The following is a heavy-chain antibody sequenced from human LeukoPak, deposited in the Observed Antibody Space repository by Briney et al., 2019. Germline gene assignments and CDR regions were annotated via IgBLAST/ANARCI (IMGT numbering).Heavy chain of an antibody. CDR3: ARTATNDAFDI. CDR2: IGWNSGTI. Sequence: PGRSLRLSCAASGFTFVDYAMHWVRQAPGQGLEWVSGIGWNSGTIGYADSVKGRFTISRDNAKNSLYLQMNSLRAEDTAVYYCARTATNDAFDIWGQGTMVTVSS. D-gene: IGHD1-7*01. V-gene: IGHV3-9*01. CDR1: GFTFVDYA. J-gene: IGHJ3*02.